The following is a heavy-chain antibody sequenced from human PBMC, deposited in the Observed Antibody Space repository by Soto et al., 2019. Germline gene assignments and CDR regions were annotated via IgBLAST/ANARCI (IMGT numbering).Heavy chain of an antibody. CDR3: AANLDCSGGSCYDGY. CDR1: GYTFTSYG. D-gene: IGHD2-15*01. J-gene: IGHJ4*02. CDR2: IIPILGIA. Sequence: SVKVSCKASGYTFTSYGISWVRQAPGQGLEWMGRIIPILGIANYAQKFQGRVTITADKSTSTAYMELSSLRSEDTAVYYCAANLDCSGGSCYDGYWGQGTLVTVSS. V-gene: IGHV1-69*04.